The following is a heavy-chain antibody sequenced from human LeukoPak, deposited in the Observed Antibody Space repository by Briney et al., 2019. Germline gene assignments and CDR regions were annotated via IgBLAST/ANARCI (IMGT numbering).Heavy chain of an antibody. CDR3: ARDGPYSSSWHDPGGMDV. J-gene: IGHJ6*02. D-gene: IGHD6-13*01. V-gene: IGHV1-2*04. CDR1: GYTFTGYY. Sequence: ASVKVSCKASGYTFTGYYMHWVRQAPGQGLEWMGWINPNSGGTNYAQKFQGWVTMTRDTSISTAYMEQSRLRSDDTAVYYCARDGPYSSSWHDPGGMDVWGQGTTVTVSS. CDR2: INPNSGGT.